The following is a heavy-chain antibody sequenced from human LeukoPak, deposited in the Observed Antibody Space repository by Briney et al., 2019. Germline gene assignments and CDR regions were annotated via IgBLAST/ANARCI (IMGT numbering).Heavy chain of an antibody. D-gene: IGHD3-10*01. J-gene: IGHJ3*02. CDR2: ITVSGSYT. CDR3: ATRGSGSFDI. Sequence: GGSLRLSCAASGFTFSSYAMSWVRQAPGKGLEWVSTITVSGSYTSYADSVKGRFTISRDNSKTTLYLQMNSLRAEDTAIYYCATRGSGSFDIWGQGAMVTVSS. V-gene: IGHV3-23*01. CDR1: GFTFSSYA.